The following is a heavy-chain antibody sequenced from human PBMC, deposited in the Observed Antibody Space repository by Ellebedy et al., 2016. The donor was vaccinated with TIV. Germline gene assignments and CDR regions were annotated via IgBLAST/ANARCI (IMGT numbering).Heavy chain of an antibody. D-gene: IGHD3-10*01. CDR2: ISGSGGST. Sequence: PGGSLRLSCAASGFTFSSYAMSWVRQAPGKGLAWVSAISGSGGSTYYADSVKGRFTISRDNSKNTLYLQMNSLRAEDTAVYYCAKDLVLLWFGDLIRGFDPWGQGTLVTVSS. CDR1: GFTFSSYA. CDR3: AKDLVLLWFGDLIRGFDP. V-gene: IGHV3-23*01. J-gene: IGHJ5*02.